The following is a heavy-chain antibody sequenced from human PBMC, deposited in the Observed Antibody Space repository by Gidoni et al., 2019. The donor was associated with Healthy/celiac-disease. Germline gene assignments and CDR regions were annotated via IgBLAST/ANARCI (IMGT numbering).Heavy chain of an antibody. V-gene: IGHV3-21*01. D-gene: IGHD2-15*01. J-gene: IGHJ3*02. CDR3: ASDVLPTGAFDI. Sequence: EVQLVESGGGLVKPGGSLRLSCAASGFTFSCYSMNWVRQAPGKGLEWVSSISSSSSYIYYADSVKGRFTISRDNAKNSLYLQMNSLRAEDTAVYYCASDVLPTGAFDIWGQGTMVTVSS. CDR2: ISSSSSYI. CDR1: GFTFSCYS.